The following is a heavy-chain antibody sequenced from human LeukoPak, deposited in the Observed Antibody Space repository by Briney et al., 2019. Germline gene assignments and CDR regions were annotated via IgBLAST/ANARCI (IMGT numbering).Heavy chain of an antibody. CDR1: GYTFTGYY. J-gene: IGHJ3*02. Sequence: ASVKVSCKASGYTFTGYYMHWVRQAPGQGLEWMGWINPNSGGTNYAQKFQGRVTMTRDTSISTAYMELSRLRSDDTAVYYCAREGCCSGGSCYGERDAFDIWGQGTMVTVSS. CDR2: INPNSGGT. D-gene: IGHD2-15*01. V-gene: IGHV1-2*02. CDR3: AREGCCSGGSCYGERDAFDI.